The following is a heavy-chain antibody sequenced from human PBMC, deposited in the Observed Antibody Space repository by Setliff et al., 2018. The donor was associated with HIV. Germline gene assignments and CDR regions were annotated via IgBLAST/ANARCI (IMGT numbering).Heavy chain of an antibody. CDR3: AKAPLGYCSSATCYQFGY. Sequence: SGGSLRLSCAASGFTFSNYAMSWVRQAPEKGLEWVSAIANSGGYTYHADSVKGRFTISRDDSKNTLYLQMNSLRAEDTAVYYCAKAPLGYCSSATCYQFGYWGQGTLVTVSS. V-gene: IGHV3-23*01. CDR1: GFTFSNYA. CDR2: IANSGGYT. D-gene: IGHD2-2*01. J-gene: IGHJ4*02.